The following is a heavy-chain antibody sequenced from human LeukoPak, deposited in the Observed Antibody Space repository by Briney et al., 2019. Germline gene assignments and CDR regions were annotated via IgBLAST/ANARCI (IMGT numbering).Heavy chain of an antibody. CDR2: ISDDGSRQ. Sequence: PGRPLRLSCAATGFTFSNYAIHWGRQAPGKGLEWVAFISDDGSRQHYADSVKGRFTISRDNSKNTLNLKMNSLRAEDTAVYYCVKDRTGTYTLDYWGQGTLVTVSS. V-gene: IGHV3-30-3*01. J-gene: IGHJ4*02. CDR3: VKDRTGTYTLDY. CDR1: GFTFSNYA. D-gene: IGHD3-10*01.